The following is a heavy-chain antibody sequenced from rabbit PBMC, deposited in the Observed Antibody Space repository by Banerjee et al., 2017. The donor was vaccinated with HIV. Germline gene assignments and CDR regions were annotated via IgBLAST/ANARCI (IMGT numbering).Heavy chain of an antibody. CDR3: ARGSNWYRSNL. Sequence: QLKESGGGLVQPGGSLKLSCKASGFDFSNYYMSWVRQAPGKGLEWIGYIDPDYGSTDYASWVNGRFTISSHHAQNTLYLQLNSLTAADTATYFCARGSNWYRSNLWGPGTLVTVS. CDR1: GFDFSNYY. D-gene: IGHD4-2*01. V-gene: IGHV1S7*01. J-gene: IGHJ4*01. CDR2: IDPDYGST.